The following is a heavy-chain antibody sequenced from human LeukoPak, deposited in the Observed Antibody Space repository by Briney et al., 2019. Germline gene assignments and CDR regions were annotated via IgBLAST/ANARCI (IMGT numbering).Heavy chain of an antibody. CDR1: GGSFSGYY. CDR2: INHSGST. D-gene: IGHD4-17*01. V-gene: IGHV4-34*01. J-gene: IGHJ4*02. Sequence: PSETLSLTCAVYGGSFSGYYWSWIRQPPGKGLEWVGEINHSGSTNYNPSLKSRVTISVDTSKNQFSLKLSSVTAADTAVYYCARRKKNPTVTTSGYWGQGTLVTVSS. CDR3: ARRKKNPTVTTSGY.